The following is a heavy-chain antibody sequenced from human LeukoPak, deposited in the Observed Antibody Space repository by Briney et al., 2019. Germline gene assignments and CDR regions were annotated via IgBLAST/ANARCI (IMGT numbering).Heavy chain of an antibody. J-gene: IGHJ4*02. V-gene: IGHV4-30-4*08. CDR3: AREEARGGSPRFDY. Sequence: SWVRQAPGKGLEWIGYIYYSGSTYYNPSLKSRVTISVDTSKNQFSLKLSSVTTADTAVYYCAREEARGGSPRFDYWGQGTLVTVSS. D-gene: IGHD1-26*01. CDR2: IYYSGST.